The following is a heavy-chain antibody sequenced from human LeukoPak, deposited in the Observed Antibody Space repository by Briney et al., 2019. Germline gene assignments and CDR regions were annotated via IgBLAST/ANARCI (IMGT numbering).Heavy chain of an antibody. V-gene: IGHV1-69*04. Sequence: SVKVSCKASGGTFSSYAISWVRQAPGQGLEWMGRIIPILGIANYAQKFQGRVTITADKSTSTAYMELSSLRSEDTAVYYCASPSGSYSPDYYGMDVWGQGTTVTVSS. J-gene: IGHJ6*02. CDR1: GGTFSSYA. D-gene: IGHD1-26*01. CDR3: ASPSGSYSPDYYGMDV. CDR2: IIPILGIA.